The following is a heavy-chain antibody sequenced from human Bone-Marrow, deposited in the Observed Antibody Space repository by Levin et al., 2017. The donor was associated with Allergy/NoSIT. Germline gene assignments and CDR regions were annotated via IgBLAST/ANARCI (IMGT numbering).Heavy chain of an antibody. V-gene: IGHV3-11*06. Sequence: PGGSLRLSCAASGFTFSDYSMSWIRQTPGKGLEWVADILGTFSYEKYADTVKGRFTISRDNAKKARHLHMSSRRAEDTDGDYCERGVRLAARGVDWFDSWGQGTLVTVSS. J-gene: IGHJ5*01. CDR1: GFTFSDYS. D-gene: IGHD5-12*01. CDR2: ILGTFSYE. CDR3: ERGVRLAARGVDWFDS.